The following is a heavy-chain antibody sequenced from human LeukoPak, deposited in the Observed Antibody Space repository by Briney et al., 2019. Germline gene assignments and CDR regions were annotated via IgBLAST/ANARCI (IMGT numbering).Heavy chain of an antibody. CDR1: GFTFSSYG. CDR3: AKDCHTYYYDSSGDAFDI. CDR2: ISGSGGST. V-gene: IGHV3-23*01. Sequence: GGTLRLSCAASGFTFSSYGMSWVRQAPGKGLGWVSAISGSGGSTYYADSVKGRFTISRDNSKNTLYLQMNSLRAEDTAVYYCAKDCHTYYYDSSGDAFDIWGQGTMVTVSS. D-gene: IGHD3-22*01. J-gene: IGHJ3*02.